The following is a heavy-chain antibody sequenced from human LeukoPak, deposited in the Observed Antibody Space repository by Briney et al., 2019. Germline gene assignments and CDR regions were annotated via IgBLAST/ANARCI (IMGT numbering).Heavy chain of an antibody. Sequence: NPSETLSLTCTVSGGSISSSSYYWGWIRQPPGKGLEWIGSIYYSGSTYYNPSLKSRVTISVDTSKNQFSLKLSSVTAADTAVYYCAKHSLCLTYYDFSSGYYSPCYMDVWGKGTTVTVSS. D-gene: IGHD3-3*01. CDR3: AKHSLCLTYYDFSSGYYSPCYMDV. V-gene: IGHV4-39*01. J-gene: IGHJ6*03. CDR1: GGSISSSSYY. CDR2: IYYSGST.